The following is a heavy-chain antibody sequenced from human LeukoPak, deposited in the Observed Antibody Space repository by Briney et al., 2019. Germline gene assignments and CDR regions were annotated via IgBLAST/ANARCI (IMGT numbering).Heavy chain of an antibody. CDR2: ISHDGSTT. Sequence: ERSLRLSCAASGFTFSIYAIHWVRQAPGKGLERVAVISHDGSTTYYADSVKGRFTISRDNSKNTLYLQMDTLGAEDTAVYYCARAVVGKEDLDYWGQGTLVTVSS. J-gene: IGHJ4*02. CDR3: ARAVVGKEDLDY. CDR1: GFTFSIYA. V-gene: IGHV3-30*04. D-gene: IGHD6-19*01.